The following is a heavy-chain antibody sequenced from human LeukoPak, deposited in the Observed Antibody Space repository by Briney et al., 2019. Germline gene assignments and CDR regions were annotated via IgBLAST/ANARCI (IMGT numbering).Heavy chain of an antibody. J-gene: IGHJ3*02. V-gene: IGHV3-9*03. D-gene: IGHD2-15*01. CDR2: ISWNSGSI. CDR1: GFTFDDYA. Sequence: GGSLRLSCAASGFTFDDYAMHWFRQAPGKGLEGGSGISWNSGSIGYADAVKGRFTISRDNAKDSLYLQMNSLRAEDMALYYCAKEYCSGGSCYRGAFDIWGQGTMVTVSS. CDR3: AKEYCSGGSCYRGAFDI.